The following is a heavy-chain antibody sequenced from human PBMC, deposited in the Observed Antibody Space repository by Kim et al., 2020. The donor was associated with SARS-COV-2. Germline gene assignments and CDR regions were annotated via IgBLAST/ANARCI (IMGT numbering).Heavy chain of an antibody. V-gene: IGHV7-4-1*02. D-gene: IGHD5-18*01. Sequence: ASVKVSCKASGYTFTSYAMNWVRQAPGQGLEWMGWINTNTGNPTYAQGFTGRFVFSLDTSVSTAYLQISSLKAEDTAVYYCAREKYSYGLNWFDPCGQGTLVTVSA. CDR1: GYTFTSYA. CDR3: AREKYSYGLNWFDP. CDR2: INTNTGNP. J-gene: IGHJ5*02.